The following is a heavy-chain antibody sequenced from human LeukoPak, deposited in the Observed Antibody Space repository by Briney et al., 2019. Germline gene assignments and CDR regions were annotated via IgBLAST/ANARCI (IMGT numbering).Heavy chain of an antibody. J-gene: IGHJ6*03. CDR2: IYYSGST. CDR3: ARRGGIIRGVASYYYMDV. D-gene: IGHD3-10*01. Sequence: SETLSLTCTVSGGSINSSYYYWGWIRQPPGKGLEWIGNIYYSGSTYYNPSLKSRVTFSVDTSKNQFSLKLSSVTAADTAAYYCARRGGIIRGVASYYYMDVWGKGTTVTISS. V-gene: IGHV4-39*01. CDR1: GGSINSSYYY.